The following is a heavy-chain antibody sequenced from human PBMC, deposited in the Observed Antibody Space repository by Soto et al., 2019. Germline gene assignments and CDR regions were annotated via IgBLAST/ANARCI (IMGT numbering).Heavy chain of an antibody. CDR1: GFTFRSYW. Sequence: EGQLVESGGGLVQPGGSLRLSCQVSGFTFRSYWMTWVRRAPGKGLEWVANIDLDGSEKYYVDAVKGRFTISRDNAKNSLDLELRDLKANDTAVYYCARGSMAGNEVPGDSGRVTLVPVS. J-gene: IGHJ1*01. D-gene: IGHD1-1*01. CDR2: IDLDGSEK. V-gene: IGHV3-7*05. CDR3: ARGSMAGNEVPGD.